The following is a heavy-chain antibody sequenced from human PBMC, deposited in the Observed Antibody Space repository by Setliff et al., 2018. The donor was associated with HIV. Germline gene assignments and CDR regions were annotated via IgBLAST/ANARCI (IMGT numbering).Heavy chain of an antibody. CDR3: ARRGHEVYGYYYYYYYMDV. V-gene: IGHV1-18*01. D-gene: IGHD2-8*01. J-gene: IGHJ6*03. CDR2: ISAYNGDT. CDR1: GYTFTSYG. Sequence: ASVKVSCKASGYTFTSYGISWGRQAPGQGLEWMGWISAYNGDTNYAQKLQGRVTMTTDTSTSTAYMELRSLRSDDTAVYYCARRGHEVYGYYYYYYYMDVWGKGTTVTVSS.